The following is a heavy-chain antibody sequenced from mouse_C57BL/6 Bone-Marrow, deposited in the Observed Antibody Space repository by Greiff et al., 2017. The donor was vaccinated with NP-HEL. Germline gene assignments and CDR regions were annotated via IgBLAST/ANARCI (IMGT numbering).Heavy chain of an antibody. V-gene: IGHV1-75*01. CDR2: IFPGSGST. J-gene: IGHJ4*01. Sequence: QVQLQQSGPELVKPGASVKISCKASGYTFTDYYINWVKQRPGQGLEWIGWIFPGSGSTYYNEKFKGKATLTVDKSSSTAYLLLSSLTSEDSAVYYCARSRITTVVADYAMDDWGKGTSVTVSS. CDR3: ARSRITTVVADYAMDD. CDR1: GYTFTDYY. D-gene: IGHD1-1*01.